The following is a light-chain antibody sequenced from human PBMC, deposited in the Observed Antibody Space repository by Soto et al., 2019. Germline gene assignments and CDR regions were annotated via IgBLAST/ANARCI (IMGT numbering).Light chain of an antibody. Sequence: EIVMTQSPATLSVSPGEGATLSCRASQSVRSNLAWYQQKPGQAPRLLIYGASTRVTGIPARFSGSGSGTEFTLTLSSLQSEDFAVYYCQQYNISPPDTFGQGTKLEIK. CDR1: QSVRSN. CDR2: GAS. V-gene: IGKV3-15*01. CDR3: QQYNISPPDT. J-gene: IGKJ2*01.